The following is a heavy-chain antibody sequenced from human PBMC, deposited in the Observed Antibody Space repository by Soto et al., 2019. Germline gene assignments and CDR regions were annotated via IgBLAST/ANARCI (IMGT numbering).Heavy chain of an antibody. Sequence: ASVKVSCKASGYTFTSYGISWVLQAPGQGLEWMGWISAYNGNTNYAQKLQGRVTMTTDTSTSTAYMELRSLRSDDTAVYYCARAGYDILTGYSKYWYFDLWGRGTLVTVSS. J-gene: IGHJ2*01. CDR1: GYTFTSYG. V-gene: IGHV1-18*01. CDR3: ARAGYDILTGYSKYWYFDL. CDR2: ISAYNGNT. D-gene: IGHD3-9*01.